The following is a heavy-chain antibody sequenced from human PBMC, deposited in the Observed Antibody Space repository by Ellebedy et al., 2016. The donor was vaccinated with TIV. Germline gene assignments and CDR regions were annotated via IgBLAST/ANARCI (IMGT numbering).Heavy chain of an antibody. CDR2: INTGNGNT. J-gene: IGHJ6*02. Sequence: ASVKVSCXASGHLFTTYGIHWVRQAPGQRPEWMGWINTGNGNTKYSQKLQGRVTITRDTSATTAYMELSGLMSEDTAVYYCATREWQDPMDVWGQGTTVTVSS. CDR1: GHLFTTYG. D-gene: IGHD3-3*01. V-gene: IGHV1-3*04. CDR3: ATREWQDPMDV.